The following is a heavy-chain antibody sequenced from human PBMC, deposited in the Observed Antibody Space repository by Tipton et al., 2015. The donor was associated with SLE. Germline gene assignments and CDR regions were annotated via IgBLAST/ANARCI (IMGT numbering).Heavy chain of an antibody. CDR2: INYSGAT. Sequence: TLSLTCTVSGVSISNSDHYWGWIRQPPGKGLECIGNINYSGATSYNPSLRSRVTMSVDTSQNQFSLTLSSVTAADTALYYCARGLRTFPRLDIWGLGTKVTVSS. D-gene: IGHD4-17*01. CDR3: ARGLRTFPRLDI. J-gene: IGHJ3*02. CDR1: GVSISNSDHY. V-gene: IGHV4-39*07.